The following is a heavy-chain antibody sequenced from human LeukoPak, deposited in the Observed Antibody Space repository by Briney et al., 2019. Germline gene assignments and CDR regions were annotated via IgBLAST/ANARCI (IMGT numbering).Heavy chain of an antibody. J-gene: IGHJ4*02. CDR1: GFTFSSYG. CDR2: ISGSGDST. Sequence: GGSLSLSCAASGFTFSSYGMSWVRQAPGKGLEGVSAISGSGDSTYYADSVKGRSTISRDNSKNTLYLQMNSLGAGDTAVYYCAKAGAVVVVAAKYFDFWGQGTLVTVSS. V-gene: IGHV3-23*01. D-gene: IGHD2-15*01. CDR3: AKAGAVVVVAAKYFDF.